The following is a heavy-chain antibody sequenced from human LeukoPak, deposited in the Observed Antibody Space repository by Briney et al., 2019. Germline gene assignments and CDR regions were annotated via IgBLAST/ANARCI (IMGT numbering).Heavy chain of an antibody. CDR1: GFTFSTSW. Sequence: GGSLRLSCEGSGFTFSTSWMHRVRQAPGKGLVWVSRIDSDGSRITYADSVKGRFTISRDNAKNTVYLQMNSLRAEDTAVYYCARGRSGSYGFFDCWSLGSLVTVSS. CDR2: IDSDGSRI. D-gene: IGHD3-10*01. V-gene: IGHV3-74*03. CDR3: ARGRSGSYGFFDC. J-gene: IGHJ4*02.